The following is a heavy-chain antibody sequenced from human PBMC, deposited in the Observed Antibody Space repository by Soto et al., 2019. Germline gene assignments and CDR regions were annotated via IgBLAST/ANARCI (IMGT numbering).Heavy chain of an antibody. V-gene: IGHV3-23*01. CDR3: AKGDRYYYDSSGLRFDP. CDR1: GFTFSSYA. CDR2: ISGSGGST. D-gene: IGHD3-22*01. J-gene: IGHJ5*02. Sequence: PGGSLRLSCAASGFTFSSYAMSWVRQAPGKGLEWVSAISGSGGSTYYADSVKGRFTISRDNSKNTLYLQMNSLRAEDTAVYYCAKGDRYYYDSSGLRFDPWGQGTLVTAPQ.